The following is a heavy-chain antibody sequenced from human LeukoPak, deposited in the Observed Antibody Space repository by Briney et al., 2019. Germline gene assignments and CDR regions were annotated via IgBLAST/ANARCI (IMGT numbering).Heavy chain of an antibody. CDR3: ARTTTVRGTYYMDV. V-gene: IGHV4-61*08. J-gene: IGHJ6*03. D-gene: IGHD3-10*01. Sequence: SQTLSLTCAVSGGAISSGGYYWSWSRPPPGRGLEWIGYIYYSGYTNYNPSLKSRVTISVDTSKNQFSLKLSSVTAADTAVYYCARTTTVRGTYYMDVWGKGTTVTMSS. CDR1: GGAISSGGYY. CDR2: IYYSGYT.